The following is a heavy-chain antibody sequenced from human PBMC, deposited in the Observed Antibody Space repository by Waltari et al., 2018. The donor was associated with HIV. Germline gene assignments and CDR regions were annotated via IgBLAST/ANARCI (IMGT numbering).Heavy chain of an antibody. Sequence: QLQLQESGPGLVKPSETLSLTCTVSGGSISSSSYYWGWIRQPPGKGLEWIGSIYYSGSTYYNPSLKSRVTISVDTSKNQFSLKLSSVTAADTAVYYCARLFNMVRGVIEGWGQGTLVTVSS. CDR1: GGSISSSSYY. J-gene: IGHJ4*02. V-gene: IGHV4-39*01. D-gene: IGHD3-10*01. CDR3: ARLFNMVRGVIEG. CDR2: IYYSGST.